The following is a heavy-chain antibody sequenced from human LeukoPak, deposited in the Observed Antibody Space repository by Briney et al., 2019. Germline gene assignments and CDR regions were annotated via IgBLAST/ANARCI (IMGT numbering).Heavy chain of an antibody. J-gene: IGHJ4*02. D-gene: IGHD3-10*01. CDR3: AREQHGSGDY. Sequence: GGSLRLSCAASGFTFSDYYMSWIRQAPGKGLEWVSHISGGGSTIYYADSVKGRFTISRDNAKNSLFLQMNSLRAEDTVVYYCAREQHGSGDYWGQGTLVTVPS. V-gene: IGHV3-11*01. CDR1: GFTFSDYY. CDR2: ISGGGSTI.